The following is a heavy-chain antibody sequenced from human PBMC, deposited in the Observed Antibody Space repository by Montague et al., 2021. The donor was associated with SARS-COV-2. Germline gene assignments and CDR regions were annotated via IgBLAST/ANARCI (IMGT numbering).Heavy chain of an antibody. V-gene: IGHV4-59*01. CDR3: ARGIFTIPFIPAHYYMDV. CDR2: IYYSGST. J-gene: IGHJ6*03. D-gene: IGHD3-3*01. CDR1: GGSISSYY. Sequence: ETLSLTCTVSGGSISSYYWSWIRQPPGKGLEWIGYIYYSGSTNYNPSLKSRVTISVDTSKNQFSLKLSSVTAADTAVYYCARGIFTIPFIPAHYYMDVWGKGTTVTVTS.